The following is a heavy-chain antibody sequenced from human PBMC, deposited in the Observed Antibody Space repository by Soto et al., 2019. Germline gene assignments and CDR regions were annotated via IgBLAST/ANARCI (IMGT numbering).Heavy chain of an antibody. CDR3: AREVSYSGYDFNYYYYYGMDV. J-gene: IGHJ6*02. CDR2: IIPIFGTA. Sequence: QVQLVQSGAEVKKPGSSVKVSCKASGGTFSSYAISWVRQAPGQGLEWMGGIIPIFGTANYAQKFQGRVTITADEYTSTAYMELSSLRSEDTAVYYCAREVSYSGYDFNYYYYYGMDVWGQGTTVTVSS. V-gene: IGHV1-69*01. D-gene: IGHD5-12*01. CDR1: GGTFSSYA.